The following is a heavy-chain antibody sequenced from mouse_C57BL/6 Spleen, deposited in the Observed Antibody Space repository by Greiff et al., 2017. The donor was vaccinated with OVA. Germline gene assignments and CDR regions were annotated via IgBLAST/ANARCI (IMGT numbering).Heavy chain of an antibody. Sequence: QVQLQQSGPELVKPGASVKISCKASGYAFSSSWMNWVKQRPGKGLEWIGRLYPGDGDTNYNGKFKGKATLTADKSSNTAYMQLSSLTSEDSAVYFCAREDYGSSYVYFDYWGQGTTLTVSS. D-gene: IGHD1-1*01. J-gene: IGHJ2*01. V-gene: IGHV1-82*01. CDR3: AREDYGSSYVYFDY. CDR2: LYPGDGDT. CDR1: GYAFSSSW.